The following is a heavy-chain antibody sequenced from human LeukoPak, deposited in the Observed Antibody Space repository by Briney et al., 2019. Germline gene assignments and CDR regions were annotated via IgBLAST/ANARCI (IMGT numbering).Heavy chain of an antibody. J-gene: IGHJ6*03. V-gene: IGHV4-34*01. CDR3: ARGRIYCSGGSCYLARYYYYYMDV. CDR2: INHSGST. Sequence: SETLSLTCAVYGGSFSGYYWSWIRQPPGKGLEWIGEINHSGSTNYNPSLKSRATISVDTSKNQFSLKLSSVTAADTAVYYCARGRIYCSGGSCYLARYYYYYMDVWGKGTTVTVSS. CDR1: GGSFSGYY. D-gene: IGHD2-15*01.